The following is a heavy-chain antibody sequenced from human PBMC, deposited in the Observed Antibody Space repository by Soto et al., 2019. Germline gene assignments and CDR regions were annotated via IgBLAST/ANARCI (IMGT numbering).Heavy chain of an antibody. CDR3: ARDFGSDLSAPGAVFDY. J-gene: IGHJ4*02. CDR2: ISPYNGNT. V-gene: IGHV1-18*01. Sequence: ASVKVSCKASGYFFTSYGITWVRQAPGQGLEWMGWISPYNGNTKYAQSFQGRVTMTTDTSTYTAYMELRSLRSDDPAVYYCARDFGSDLSAPGAVFDYWGQGTVVTVSS. D-gene: IGHD3-3*01. CDR1: GYFFTSYG.